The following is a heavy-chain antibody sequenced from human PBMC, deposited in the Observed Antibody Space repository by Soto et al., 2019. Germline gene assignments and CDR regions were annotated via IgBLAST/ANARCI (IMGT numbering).Heavy chain of an antibody. Sequence: GGSLRLSCAASGFTVSSNYMSWVRQAPGKGLEWVSVIYSGGSTYYADSVKGRFTISRHNSKNTLYLQMNSLRAEDTAVYYCARGGYDFCSGFHSYYYGMDVWGQGTTVTVSS. CDR2: IYSGGST. J-gene: IGHJ6*02. V-gene: IGHV3-66*01. D-gene: IGHD3-3*01. CDR3: ARGGYDFCSGFHSYYYGMDV. CDR1: GFTVSSNY.